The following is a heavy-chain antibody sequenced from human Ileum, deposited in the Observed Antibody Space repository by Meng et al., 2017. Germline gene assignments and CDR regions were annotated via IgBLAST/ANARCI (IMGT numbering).Heavy chain of an antibody. CDR2: VYFTGYT. CDR3: ARHGHFTPDKYYFDY. D-gene: IGHD3-3*02. J-gene: IGHJ4*02. CDR1: GDSVSSGSYY. V-gene: IGHV4-39*01. Sequence: QRQLQESGPGLVKPSETLSLTCTAPGDSVSSGSYYWVWIRQPPGKALEWIGAVYFTGYTYYGPSLTGRGTISVDTSRNQFSLKLNSVTAADTALYFCARHGHFTPDKYYFDYWGQGTLVTVSS.